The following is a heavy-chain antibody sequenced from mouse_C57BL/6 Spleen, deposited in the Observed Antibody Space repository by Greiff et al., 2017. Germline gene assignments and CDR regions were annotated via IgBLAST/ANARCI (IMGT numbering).Heavy chain of an antibody. CDR1: GYTFTSYW. D-gene: IGHD2-4*01. J-gene: IGHJ2*01. CDR2: IHPNSGST. CDR3: AREGDYVCFDD. Sequence: VQLQQPGAELVKPGASVKLSCKASGYTFTSYWMHWVKQRPGQGLEWIGMIHPNSGSTNYNEKFKSKATLTVDKSSSTAYMQLSSLTSEDSAVYYCAREGDYVCFDDWGQGTTLTVSS. V-gene: IGHV1-64*01.